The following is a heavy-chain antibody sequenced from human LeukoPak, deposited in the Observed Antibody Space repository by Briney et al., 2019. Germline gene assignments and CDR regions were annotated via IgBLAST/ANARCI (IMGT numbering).Heavy chain of an antibody. CDR2: ISGSGGST. J-gene: IGHJ4*02. V-gene: IGHV3-23*01. CDR1: GFTFSSYA. CDR3: AKDQAGTTGTTGLDY. D-gene: IGHD1-1*01. Sequence: GESLKISCAASGFTFSSYAMSWVRQAPGKGLEWVSAISGSGGSTYYADSVKGRFTISRDNSKNTLYLQMNSLRAEDTAVYYCAKDQAGTTGTTGLDYWGQGTLVTVSS.